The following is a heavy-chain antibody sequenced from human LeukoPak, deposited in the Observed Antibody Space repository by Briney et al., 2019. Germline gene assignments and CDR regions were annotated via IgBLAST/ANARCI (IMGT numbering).Heavy chain of an antibody. CDR3: AKDLFYYDKGGFDY. CDR2: ISYDGSNQ. CDR1: GFTFGDYA. J-gene: IGHJ4*02. Sequence: GRSLRLSCTASGFTFGDYAMSWVRQTPGKGLEWVAFISYDGSNQYYADSVKGRFTLSRDNSKNTLYLQMDSLRPEDTALYYCAKDLFYYDKGGFDYWGQGTPVTVSS. D-gene: IGHD3-22*01. V-gene: IGHV3-30*04.